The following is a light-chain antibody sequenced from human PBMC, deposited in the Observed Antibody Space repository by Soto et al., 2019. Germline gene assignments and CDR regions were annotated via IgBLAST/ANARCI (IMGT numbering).Light chain of an antibody. V-gene: IGKV3-15*01. CDR3: QQYNNWPAWT. Sequence: EIVMTQSPAPLSVSPREKATPSCRASQSVSSNLAWYQQKPGQAPRLLIYGASTRATGIPARFSGSGSGTEFTLTISSLQSEDFAVYYCQQYNNWPAWTFGQGTKV. CDR1: QSVSSN. CDR2: GAS. J-gene: IGKJ1*01.